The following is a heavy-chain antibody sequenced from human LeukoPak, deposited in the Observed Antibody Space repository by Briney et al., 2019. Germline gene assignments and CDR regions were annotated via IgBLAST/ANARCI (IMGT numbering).Heavy chain of an antibody. D-gene: IGHD6-13*01. J-gene: IGHJ4*02. CDR1: GFTFSSYV. CDR2: IGGSVGSM. V-gene: IGHV3-23*01. CDR3: AKRGNSWDLFDY. Sequence: GGSLRLSCAASGFTFSSYVMSWVRQAPGRRLEWVSNIGGSVGSMFYAASVKGRFAISRDNSKNTLFLQMNNLRVEDTAVYYCAKRGNSWDLFDYWGQGTLVTVSS.